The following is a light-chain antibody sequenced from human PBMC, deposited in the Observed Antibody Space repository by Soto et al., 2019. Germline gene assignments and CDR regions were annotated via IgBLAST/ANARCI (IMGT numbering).Light chain of an antibody. J-gene: IGKJ1*01. CDR3: QKYDSAPRT. Sequence: DIQMTQSPSSLSASVGDRVTITCRASQGINNYLAWYQQKPGRVPQLLIYGATSLQSGVPSRFSGSGSGTAFTLTISSLQPEEFATYYCQKYDSAPRTFGEGTKVEIK. V-gene: IGKV1-27*01. CDR1: QGINNY. CDR2: GAT.